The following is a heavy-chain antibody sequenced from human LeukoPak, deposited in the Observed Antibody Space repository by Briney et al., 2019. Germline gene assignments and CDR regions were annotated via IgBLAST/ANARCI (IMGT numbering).Heavy chain of an antibody. J-gene: IGHJ3*02. CDR1: GGSISSSSYY. Sequence: SETLSLTCTVSGGSISSSSYYWGWIRQPPGKGREWIGCIYYSGSTYYNPSLKSRVTISLDTSKTQSSLTLRSVPAADTAVSYCARHPPRPHRWIVVVPTGAFDIWGQGTMVTVSS. CDR3: ARHPPRPHRWIVVVPTGAFDI. V-gene: IGHV4-39*01. CDR2: IYYSGST. D-gene: IGHD3-22*01.